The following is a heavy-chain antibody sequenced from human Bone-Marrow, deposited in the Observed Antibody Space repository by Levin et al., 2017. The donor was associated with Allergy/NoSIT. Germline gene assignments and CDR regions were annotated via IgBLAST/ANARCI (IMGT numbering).Heavy chain of an antibody. D-gene: IGHD2-2*01. J-gene: IGHJ5*02. CDR2: IYYSGST. Sequence: PSETLSLTCTVSGGSISSSSYYWGWIRQPPGKGLEWIGSIYYSGSTYYNPSLKSRVTISVDTSKNQFSLKLSSVTAADTAVYYCARPYTIVVVPAAMRGRRTQGWFDPWGQGTLVTVSS. CDR1: GGSISSSSYY. CDR3: ARPYTIVVVPAAMRGRRTQGWFDP. V-gene: IGHV4-39*01.